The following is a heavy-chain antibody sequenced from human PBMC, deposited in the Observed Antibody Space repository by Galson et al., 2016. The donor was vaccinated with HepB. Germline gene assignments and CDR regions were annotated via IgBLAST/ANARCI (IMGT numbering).Heavy chain of an antibody. CDR1: GFTFSNYG. V-gene: IGHV3-33*01. Sequence: SLRLSCAASGFTFSNYGMHWFRQAPGKGLEWVAVIWYDASNKYYADSVKGRFTISRDNSKSTLYLQMNSLRAEDTALYYCTRVHREGIAAAGLQIWGQGTLVIVSS. J-gene: IGHJ4*02. CDR2: IWYDASNK. D-gene: IGHD6-13*01. CDR3: TRVHREGIAAAGLQI.